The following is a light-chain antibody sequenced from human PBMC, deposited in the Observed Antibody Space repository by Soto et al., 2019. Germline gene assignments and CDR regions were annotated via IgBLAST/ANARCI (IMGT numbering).Light chain of an antibody. Sequence: DIQMTQSPSSLSASVGDRVTITCRASQGISTDLVWYQQKPGTVPKLLIFAASTLQSGVPSRFSGSGSGTDFTLTISSLQPEDVATYCCQIYNGAPWTFGQGTKVEIK. J-gene: IGKJ1*01. V-gene: IGKV1-27*01. CDR1: QGISTD. CDR3: QIYNGAPWT. CDR2: AAS.